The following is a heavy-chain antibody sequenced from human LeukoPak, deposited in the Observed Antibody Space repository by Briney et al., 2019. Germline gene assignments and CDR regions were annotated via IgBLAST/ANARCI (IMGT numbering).Heavy chain of an antibody. D-gene: IGHD3-10*01. CDR3: AGGRAHYYGSGSAQFDY. V-gene: IGHV3-33*01. CDR1: GFTFSSYG. Sequence: GGSLRLSCAASGFTFSSYGMHWVRQAPGKGLEWVAVIWYDGSNKYYADSVKGRFTISRDNSKNTLYLQMNSLRAEDTAVYYCAGGRAHYYGSGSAQFDYWGQGTLVTVSS. J-gene: IGHJ4*02. CDR2: IWYDGSNK.